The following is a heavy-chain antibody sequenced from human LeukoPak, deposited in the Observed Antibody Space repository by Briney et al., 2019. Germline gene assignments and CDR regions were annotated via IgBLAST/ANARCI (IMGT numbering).Heavy chain of an antibody. CDR2: ISWNSGSI. CDR3: AGQGRGYCSSTSCYSAFDI. D-gene: IGHD2-2*02. J-gene: IGHJ3*02. CDR1: GFTFDDYA. Sequence: GRSLRLSCAASGFTFDDYAMHWVRQAPGKGLEWVSGISWNSGSIGYADSVKGRFTISRDNAKNSLYLQTNSRRAEDTALYYCAGQGRGYCSSTSCYSAFDIWGQGTMITVSS. V-gene: IGHV3-9*01.